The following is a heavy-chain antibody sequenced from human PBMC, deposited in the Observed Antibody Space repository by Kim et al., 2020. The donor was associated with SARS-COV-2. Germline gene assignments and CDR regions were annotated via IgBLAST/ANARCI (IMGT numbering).Heavy chain of an antibody. D-gene: IGHD6-13*01. V-gene: IGHV4-31*02. CDR3: ASGSGSWYLGYHYGMDV. J-gene: IGHJ6*02. Sequence: LKSRVTISVDTSKNQFSLKLSSVTAADTAVYYCASGSGSWYLGYHYGMDVWGQGTTVTVSS.